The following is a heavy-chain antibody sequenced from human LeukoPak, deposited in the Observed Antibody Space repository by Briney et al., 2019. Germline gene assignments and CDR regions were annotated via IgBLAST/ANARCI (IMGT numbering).Heavy chain of an antibody. J-gene: IGHJ4*02. CDR3: ARDRFYDDTGLRRLDF. V-gene: IGHV4-59*01. CDR1: GLTTQEYS. Sequence: SETLSLTSTLSGLTTQEYSSGWRRQTPGKGLQWSGYIYFRGATTYNPSFKSRVTISVETSKNQFSPRRSSVTPAETPLYYSARDRFYDDTGLRRLDFWGQGVLVTVSS. D-gene: IGHD3-22*01. CDR2: IYFRGAT.